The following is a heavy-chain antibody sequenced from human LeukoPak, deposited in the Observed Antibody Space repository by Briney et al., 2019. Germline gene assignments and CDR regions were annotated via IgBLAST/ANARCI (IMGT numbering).Heavy chain of an antibody. CDR1: GHTFTSYD. V-gene: IGHV1-8*01. J-gene: IGHJ4*02. CDR2: MNPNSGNT. Sequence: ASVKVSCKASGHTFTSYDINWVRQATGQGLEWMGWMNPNSGNTGYAQKFQGRVTMTRNTSISTAYMELSSLRSEDTAVYYCARGYRPDRLRFLEWLLGYYFDYWGQGTLVTVSS. D-gene: IGHD3-3*01. CDR3: ARGYRPDRLRFLEWLLGYYFDY.